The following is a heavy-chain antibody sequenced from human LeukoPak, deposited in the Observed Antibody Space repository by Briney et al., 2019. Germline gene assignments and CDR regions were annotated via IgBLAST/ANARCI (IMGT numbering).Heavy chain of an antibody. J-gene: IGHJ4*02. Sequence: GASVKVSCKASGYTFTSYYMHWVRQAPGQGLEWMGWINPNSGGTNYAQKFQGRVTMTRDTSISTAYMELSRLRSDDTAVYYCARGGEGYDFWSGYSLFDYWGQGTLVTVSS. CDR2: INPNSGGT. V-gene: IGHV1-2*02. CDR1: GYTFTSYY. CDR3: ARGGEGYDFWSGYSLFDY. D-gene: IGHD3-3*01.